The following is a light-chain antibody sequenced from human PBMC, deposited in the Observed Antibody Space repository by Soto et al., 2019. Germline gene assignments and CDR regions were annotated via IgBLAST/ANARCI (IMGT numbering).Light chain of an antibody. CDR1: QSVSSNY. Sequence: EIVLTQSPGTLSLSPGERGALSCRASQSVSSNYVAWYQQKPGQAPRLLISGASNRATGTPDRFRGSGSGTDFTLTITRLEPEDFAVYYCHQYGSAPWTFGQGTKV. V-gene: IGKV3-20*01. J-gene: IGKJ1*01. CDR2: GAS. CDR3: HQYGSAPWT.